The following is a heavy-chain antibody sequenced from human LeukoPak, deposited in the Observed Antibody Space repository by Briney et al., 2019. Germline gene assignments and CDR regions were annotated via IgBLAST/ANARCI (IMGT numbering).Heavy chain of an antibody. CDR1: GFTFSSYG. CDR3: AREGPLVATTPHFDY. V-gene: IGHV3-48*03. Sequence: GGSLRPSCAASGFTFSSYGMHWVRQAPGKGLEWVSYISSSGSTIYYADSVKGRFTISRDNAKNSLYLQMNSLRAEDTAVYYCAREGPLVATTPHFDYWGQGTLVTVSS. CDR2: ISSSGSTI. D-gene: IGHD5-12*01. J-gene: IGHJ4*02.